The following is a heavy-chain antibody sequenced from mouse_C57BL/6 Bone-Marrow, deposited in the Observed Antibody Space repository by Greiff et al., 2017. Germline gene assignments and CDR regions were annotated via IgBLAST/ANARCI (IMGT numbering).Heavy chain of an antibody. CDR1: GYAFSSYW. CDR3: ARYGNYGFAY. J-gene: IGHJ3*01. V-gene: IGHV1-80*01. D-gene: IGHD2-1*01. CDR2: IYPGDGDT. Sequence: VQRVESGAELVKPGASVKISCKASGYAFSSYWMNWVKQRPGKGLEWIGQIYPGDGDTNYNGKFKGKATLTADKSSSTAYMQLSSLTSEDSAVYFCARYGNYGFAYWGQGTLVTVSA.